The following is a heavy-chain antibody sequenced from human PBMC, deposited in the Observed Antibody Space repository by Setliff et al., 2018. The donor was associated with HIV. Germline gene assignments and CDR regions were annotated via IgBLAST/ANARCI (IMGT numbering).Heavy chain of an antibody. CDR1: GFTFSNYA. D-gene: IGHD2-21*01. J-gene: IGHJ3*02. Sequence: GGSLRLSCAASGFTFSNYAMSWVRQAPGKGLEWVSGISGSAGTTYYADSVKGRFTISRDNSKNTLYLQMNSLRAEDTAVYYCVRVISGGAFDIRGQGTKVTVSS. V-gene: IGHV3-23*01. CDR2: ISGSAGTT. CDR3: VRVISGGAFDI.